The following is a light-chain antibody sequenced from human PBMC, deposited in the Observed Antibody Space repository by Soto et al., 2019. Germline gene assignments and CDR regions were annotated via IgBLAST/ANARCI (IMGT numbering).Light chain of an antibody. Sequence: EIVLTQSPATLSLSPGERATLSCRASQSVNSYLAWYQQKCGQAPRLLIYDTSNRATGIPDRFSGSGSGTDFTLTISRLEPEYFAVYYCQQPSSWPTFGQGTRLEIK. CDR1: QSVNSY. J-gene: IGKJ2*01. CDR2: DTS. CDR3: QQPSSWPT. V-gene: IGKV3-11*01.